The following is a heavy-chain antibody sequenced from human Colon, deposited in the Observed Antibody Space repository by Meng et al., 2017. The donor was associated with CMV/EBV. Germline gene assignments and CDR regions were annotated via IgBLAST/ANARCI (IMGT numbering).Heavy chain of an antibody. CDR2: IKEDGSEK. V-gene: IGHV3-7*01. J-gene: IGHJ3*02. Sequence: GGSLRLSCAASGFTFSSYEMTWVRQAPGRGLELVAHIKEDGSEKYFVGSVKGRFTISRDNAKNSLYLQMNSLRAEDTAVYYCARDPFIKAFDIWGQGTMVTVSS. CDR1: GFTFSSYE. CDR3: ARDPFIKAFDI.